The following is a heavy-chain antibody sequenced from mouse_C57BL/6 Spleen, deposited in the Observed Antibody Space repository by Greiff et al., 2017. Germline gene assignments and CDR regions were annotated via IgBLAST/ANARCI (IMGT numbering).Heavy chain of an antibody. CDR3: GGAYDGYLFDY. J-gene: IGHJ2*01. V-gene: IGHV5-4*03. CDR2: ISDGGSYT. CDR1: GFTFSSYD. D-gene: IGHD2-3*01. Sequence: EVKLVESGGGLVKPGGSLKLSCAASGFTFSSYDMSWVRQTPEKRLEWVATISDGGSYTYYPDNVKGRFTISRDTAKNNRYRRMRQLKADDTAKYYCGGAYDGYLFDYWGQGTTLTVS.